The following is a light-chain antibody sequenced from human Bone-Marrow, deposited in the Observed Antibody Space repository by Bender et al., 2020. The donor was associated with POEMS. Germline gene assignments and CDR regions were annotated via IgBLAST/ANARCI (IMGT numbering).Light chain of an antibody. CDR3: SSFTLSATWV. Sequence: QSALTQPRSVSGSPGQSVTISCTGTSSDVGAYNFVSWYQQNPGKAPKLMIFDVTKRPSGVPDRFSGSKSGNTASLPTTRLQADDEATYYCSSFTLSATWVFGGGTILTVL. J-gene: IGLJ3*02. CDR1: SSDVGAYNF. CDR2: DVT. V-gene: IGLV2-11*01.